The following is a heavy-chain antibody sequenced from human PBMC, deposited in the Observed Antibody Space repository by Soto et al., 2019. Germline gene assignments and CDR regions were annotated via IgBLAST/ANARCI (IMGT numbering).Heavy chain of an antibody. J-gene: IGHJ4*02. CDR2: ISSYNGNT. CDR3: ARGAFPERLELRPHFDY. Sequence: QVQLVQSGAEVKKPGASVKVSCKASGYTFTSYGISWGRQAPGQGLEWMGLISSYNGNTNYAQKLQGRVTMTTDTSTSTDYMELRSLRSDDTAVYYCARGAFPERLELRPHFDYWGQGTLVTVSS. CDR1: GYTFTSYG. D-gene: IGHD1-7*01. V-gene: IGHV1-18*01.